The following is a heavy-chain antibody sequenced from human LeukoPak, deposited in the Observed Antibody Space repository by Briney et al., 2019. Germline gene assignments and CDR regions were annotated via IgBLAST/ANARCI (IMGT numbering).Heavy chain of an antibody. CDR3: AKDLITIVRGVIISGDY. CDR2: IGGSGGRT. J-gene: IGHJ4*02. Sequence: GGSLRLSCAASGFTFSSYAMSWVRQAPGKGLEWVSGIGGSGGRTYYADSVKGRFTISRDNSKNTLFLQMNSLGAEDTAVYYCAKDLITIVRGVIISGDYWGQGTLVTVSS. V-gene: IGHV3-23*01. D-gene: IGHD3-10*01. CDR1: GFTFSSYA.